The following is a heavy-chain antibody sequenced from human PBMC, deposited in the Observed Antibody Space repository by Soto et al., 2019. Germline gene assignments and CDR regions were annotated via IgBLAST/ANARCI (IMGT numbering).Heavy chain of an antibody. CDR1: GFTFSSYS. J-gene: IGHJ6*02. CDR2: ISSSSSTI. D-gene: IGHD3-9*01. Sequence: GGSLRLSCAASGFTFSSYSMNWVRQAPGKGLEWVSYISSSSSTIYYADSVKGRFTISRDNAKNSLYLQMNSLRDEDTAVYYCAGKRDILTGYPIYYYGMDVWGQRTTVTVSS. V-gene: IGHV3-48*02. CDR3: AGKRDILTGYPIYYYGMDV.